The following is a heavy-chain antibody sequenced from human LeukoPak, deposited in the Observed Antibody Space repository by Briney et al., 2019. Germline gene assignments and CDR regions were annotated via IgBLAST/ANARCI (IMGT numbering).Heavy chain of an antibody. D-gene: IGHD5-12*01. CDR3: ARNGFSGYGHYYYYYYMDV. CDR2: IIPIFGTA. J-gene: IGHJ6*03. Sequence: ASVKVSCKASGGTFSSYAISWVRQAPGQGLEWMGGIIPIFGTANYAQKFQGRVTITADESTSTAYMELSSLRSEDTAVYYCARNGFSGYGHYYYYYYMDVWGKGTTVTVSS. CDR1: GGTFSSYA. V-gene: IGHV1-69*13.